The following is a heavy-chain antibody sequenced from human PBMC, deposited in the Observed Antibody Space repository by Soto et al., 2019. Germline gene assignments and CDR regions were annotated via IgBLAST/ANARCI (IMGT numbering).Heavy chain of an antibody. CDR1: GGSLSSGGYS. V-gene: IGHV4-30-2*01. J-gene: IGHJ5*02. CDR2: IYHSGST. Sequence: QLQLQESGSGLVKPSQTLSLTCAVSGGSLSSGGYSWSWIRRPPGKGMEWTGYIYHSGSTYHNPSLKSRVTISVDRSKNQFSLKPSSVTAADTAVYYCARVPSPWGQGTLVTVSS. CDR3: ARVPSP.